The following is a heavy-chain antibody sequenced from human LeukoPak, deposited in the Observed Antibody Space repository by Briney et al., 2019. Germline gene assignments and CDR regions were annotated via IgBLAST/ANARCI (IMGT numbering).Heavy chain of an antibody. J-gene: IGHJ4*02. V-gene: IGHV4-34*01. Sequence: SETLSLTCAVYGGSFSGYYWSWIRQPPGKGLEWIGEIYHSGSSNYNPSLESRVTISVDTSKNQFSLKLSSVTAADTAVYYCARSSSRWDFDYWGQGTLVTVSS. CDR3: ARSSSRWDFDY. D-gene: IGHD6-13*01. CDR2: IYHSGSS. CDR1: GGSFSGYY.